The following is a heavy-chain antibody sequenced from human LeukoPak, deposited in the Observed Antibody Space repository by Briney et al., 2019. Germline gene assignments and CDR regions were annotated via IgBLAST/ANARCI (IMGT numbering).Heavy chain of an antibody. CDR1: GFTFNNYA. Sequence: QAGGSLRLSCAASGFTFNNYAMNWVRQAPGKGLEWVSGVSALGGRTYYADSVKGRFAISRDNSKNTLSLQMNSLRAEDTAFYYCAKVRAYGLGSTNWYFDLWGRGIMVTVSS. V-gene: IGHV3-23*01. J-gene: IGHJ2*01. D-gene: IGHD3-10*01. CDR3: AKVRAYGLGSTNWYFDL. CDR2: VSALGGRT.